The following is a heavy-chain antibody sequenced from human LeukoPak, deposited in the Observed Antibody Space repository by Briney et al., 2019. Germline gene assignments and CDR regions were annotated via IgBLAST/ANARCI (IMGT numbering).Heavy chain of an antibody. D-gene: IGHD6-13*01. CDR1: GFTFSSYW. CDR2: IREDGSEK. CDR3: AREGGVYSSSSTFDY. V-gene: IGHV3-7*01. J-gene: IGHJ4*02. Sequence: GGSLRLSCAASGFTFSSYWMTWVRQAPGKGLEGVANIREDGSEKYYVDSVKGRFTISRDNAKNSLYLQVNSLRAEDTAVYYCAREGGVYSSSSTFDYWGQGTLVTVSS.